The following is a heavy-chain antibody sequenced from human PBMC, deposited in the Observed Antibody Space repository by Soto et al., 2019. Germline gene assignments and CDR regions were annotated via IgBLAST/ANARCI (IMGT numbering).Heavy chain of an antibody. Sequence: QVQLQESGPGLVKPSQTLSLTCTVSGASINGGGYYWSWIRQHPGKGLEWIGSIYYSGNTYYSPSLKSRVTISVDTSKNPFSLRLTSVTAADTAVYYCARDPSYGDYSYYGMDVWGQGTTVTVSS. V-gene: IGHV4-31*03. CDR2: IYYSGNT. CDR1: GASINGGGYY. D-gene: IGHD4-17*01. J-gene: IGHJ6*02. CDR3: ARDPSYGDYSYYGMDV.